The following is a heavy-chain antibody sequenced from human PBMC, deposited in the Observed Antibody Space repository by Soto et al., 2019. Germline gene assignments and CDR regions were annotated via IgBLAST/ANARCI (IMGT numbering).Heavy chain of an antibody. Sequence: SETLSLTCTFSCGSIISGGYYWSWIRQHPGKGLEWIGFIFYSGSTSYNPSLKSRVTISVDTSKNQFSLRLSSVTAADTAVYYCARKYYYDSSGYYPPDAFNIWGQGTMVTVSS. CDR2: IFYSGST. D-gene: IGHD3-22*01. CDR3: ARKYYYDSSGYYPPDAFNI. J-gene: IGHJ3*02. V-gene: IGHV4-31*03. CDR1: CGSIISGGYY.